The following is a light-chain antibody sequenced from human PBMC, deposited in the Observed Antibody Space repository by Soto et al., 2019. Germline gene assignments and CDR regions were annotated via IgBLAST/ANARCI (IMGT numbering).Light chain of an antibody. V-gene: IGLV2-8*01. CDR1: SSDVGGYNY. J-gene: IGLJ1*01. CDR2: EVN. CDR3: SSYAGSNKWV. Sequence: QCVLTQPPSGSGSPGQSVAISSTETSSDVGGYNYISWYQQHPGKAPKLMIYEVNKRPSGVPDRFSGSKSGNTASLTVSGPQAEDEADYYCSSYAGSNKWVFGTGTKVTVL.